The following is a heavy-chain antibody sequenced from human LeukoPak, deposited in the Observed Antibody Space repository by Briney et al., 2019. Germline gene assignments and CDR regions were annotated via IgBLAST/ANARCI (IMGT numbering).Heavy chain of an antibody. V-gene: IGHV4-59*01. CDR1: GGSISSYY. D-gene: IGHD3-10*01. J-gene: IGHJ4*02. CDR3: ARAMVRGVINGGVGYFDY. Sequence: SETLSLACTVSGGSISSYYWSWIRQPPGKGLEWIGYIYYSGSTTYNPSLNSRVTTLVDTSKNQFSLKLSSVTAADTAVYYCARAMVRGVINGGVGYFDYWGQGTLVTVSS. CDR2: IYYSGST.